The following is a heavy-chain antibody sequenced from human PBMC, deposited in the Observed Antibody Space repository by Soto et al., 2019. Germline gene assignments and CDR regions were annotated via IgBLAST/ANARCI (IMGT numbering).Heavy chain of an antibody. V-gene: IGHV3-30*03. CDR1: GFTFSSYG. Sequence: GGSLRLSCAASGFTFSSYGMHWVRQAPGKGLEWVAVISYDGSNKYYADSVKGRFTISRDNSKNTLYLQMNSLRAEDTAVYYCARDRYYGMDVWGQGTTVTVSS. J-gene: IGHJ6*02. CDR2: ISYDGSNK. CDR3: ARDRYYGMDV.